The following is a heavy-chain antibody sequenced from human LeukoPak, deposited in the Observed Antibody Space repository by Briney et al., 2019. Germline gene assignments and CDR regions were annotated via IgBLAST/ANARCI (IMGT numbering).Heavy chain of an antibody. CDR2: INPSGGST. Sequence: ASVKVSCKASGYTFTNYYMHWVRQAPGQGLECMGTINPSGGSTSYAQKFQGRVTMTRDTSTSTVYMELSSPRSDDTAVYFCARTMVRGIINSPLDYWGQGTLVTVSS. D-gene: IGHD3-10*01. CDR3: ARTMVRGIINSPLDY. CDR1: GYTFTNYY. J-gene: IGHJ4*02. V-gene: IGHV1-46*01.